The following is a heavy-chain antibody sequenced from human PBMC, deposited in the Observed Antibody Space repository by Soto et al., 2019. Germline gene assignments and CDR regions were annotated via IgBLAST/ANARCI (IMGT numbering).Heavy chain of an antibody. CDR1: GYTFANYG. V-gene: IGHV1-18*01. CDR2: ISGYNGNT. D-gene: IGHD3-22*01. J-gene: IGHJ3*02. Sequence: ASVKVSCKASGYTFANYGLSWVRQAPGQGLEWMGWISGYNGNTNYAQKSQGRVTMTTDTSTSTAYMELRSLRSDDTAVYYCARGRYYYDHSGYRLDDVFDMWGQGTMVTVS. CDR3: ARGRYYYDHSGYRLDDVFDM.